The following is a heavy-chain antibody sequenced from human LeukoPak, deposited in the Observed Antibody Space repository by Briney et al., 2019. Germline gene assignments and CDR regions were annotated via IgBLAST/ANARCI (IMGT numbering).Heavy chain of an antibody. CDR2: IYHSGST. CDR1: GYSISSGYY. J-gene: IGHJ4*02. CDR3: ARNRGGPSLMATIIWGFDY. V-gene: IGHV4-38-2*02. Sequence: SETLSLTCTVSGYSISSGYYWGWIRQPPGKGLEWIGSIYHSGSTYYNPSLKSRVTISVDTSKNQFSLKLSSVTAADTAVYYCARNRGGPSLMATIIWGFDYWGQGTLVTVSS. D-gene: IGHD5-12*01.